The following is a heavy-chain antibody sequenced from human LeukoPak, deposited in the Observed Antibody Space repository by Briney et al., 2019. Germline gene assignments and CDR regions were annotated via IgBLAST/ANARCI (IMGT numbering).Heavy chain of an antibody. CDR2: ISSSSDYI. V-gene: IGHV3-21*01. J-gene: IGHJ4*02. CDR1: GFSFSSYS. CDR3: AREGIAVAGKGDYFDY. Sequence: GGSLRLSCAASGFSFSSYSMNWVRQAPGKGLEWVSSISSSSDYIHYADSVKARFTISRDNAKNSLYLQMNSLRAEDTAVYYCAREGIAVAGKGDYFDYWGQGTLVTVSS. D-gene: IGHD6-19*01.